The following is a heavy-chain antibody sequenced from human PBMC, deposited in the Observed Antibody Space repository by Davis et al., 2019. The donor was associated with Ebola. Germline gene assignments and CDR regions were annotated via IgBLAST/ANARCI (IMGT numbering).Heavy chain of an antibody. CDR2: IYYSGSA. J-gene: IGHJ4*02. D-gene: IGHD3-10*01. CDR1: GGSISSGDYY. V-gene: IGHV4-30-4*02. Sequence: MPSETLSLTCTVSGGSISSGDYYWSWIRQPPGKGLEWIGYIYYSGSAYYNPSLKSRVTILLAMSKKQFPLKLSSVTGADTAVYYCARDAVVSRGELDFWGQGTLVTVSS. CDR3: ARDAVVSRGELDF.